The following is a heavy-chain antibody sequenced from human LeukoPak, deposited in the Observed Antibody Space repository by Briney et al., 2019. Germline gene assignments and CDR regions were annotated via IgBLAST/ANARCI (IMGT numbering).Heavy chain of an antibody. V-gene: IGHV1-2*02. CDR1: GGTFSSYA. J-gene: IGHJ4*02. D-gene: IGHD2-2*01. CDR3: ARGYQLLLYWTLGY. Sequence: ASVKVSCKASGGTFSSYAISWVRQAPGQGLEWMGWINPNSGGTNYAQKFQGRVTMTRDTSISTAYMELSRLRSDDTAVYYCARGYQLLLYWTLGYWGQGTLVTVSS. CDR2: INPNSGGT.